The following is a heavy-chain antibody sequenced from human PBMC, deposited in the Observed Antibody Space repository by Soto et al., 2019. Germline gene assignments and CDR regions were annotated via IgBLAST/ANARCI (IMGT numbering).Heavy chain of an antibody. CDR2: ISYDGSNK. J-gene: IGHJ4*02. V-gene: IGHV3-30*18. D-gene: IGHD5-18*01. Sequence: QVQLVESGGGVVQPGRSLRLSCAASGFTFSTYGMHWVRQAPGKGLEWVAVISYDGSNKYYADSVKGRFTISRDNSKNTLYLQISSLRAEDTAVYYCAKGFSYSVIDYWGQGNLVTVSS. CDR1: GFTFSTYG. CDR3: AKGFSYSVIDY.